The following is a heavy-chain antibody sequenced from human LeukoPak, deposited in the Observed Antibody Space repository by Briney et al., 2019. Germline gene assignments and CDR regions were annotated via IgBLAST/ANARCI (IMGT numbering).Heavy chain of an antibody. CDR3: ARRRRYCTSTTCYDDFFDY. V-gene: IGHV5-51*01. J-gene: IGHJ4*01. D-gene: IGHD2-2*01. Sequence: GESLKMSCEGSGYNYGIHWIAWVRQKPGQGLEWMGSIYPGDSDTRYSPSFQGQVTMSVDKANNTAYLQWSGLKASDAATYYCARRRRYCTSTTCYDDFFDYWGHGTLVSVSS. CDR1: GYNYGIHW. CDR2: IYPGDSDT.